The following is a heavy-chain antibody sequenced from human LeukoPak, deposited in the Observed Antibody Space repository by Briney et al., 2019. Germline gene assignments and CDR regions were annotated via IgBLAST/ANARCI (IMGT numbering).Heavy chain of an antibody. Sequence: GSLTLSCATSGFTFSDYWMSWARQAPGKGLEWVGNINLDGSRKYYDDSVKGRFTISRDNAKKSLYLEMNSLRTEDTALYYCAKGGIHRGYYYYYMDVWGKGTTVTISS. V-gene: IGHV3-7*03. CDR1: GFTFSDYW. CDR2: INLDGSRK. CDR3: AKGGIHRGYYYYYMDV. D-gene: IGHD6-13*01. J-gene: IGHJ6*03.